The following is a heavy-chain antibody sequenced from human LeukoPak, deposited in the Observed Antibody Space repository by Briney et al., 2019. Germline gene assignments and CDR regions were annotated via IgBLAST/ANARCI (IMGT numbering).Heavy chain of an antibody. D-gene: IGHD1-26*01. J-gene: IGHJ4*02. V-gene: IGHV1-69*13. CDR1: GYTFTSYG. CDR3: ARDLRGSGSFYFDY. Sequence: SVRVSCKASGYTFTSYGISWVRQAPGQGLEWMGGIIPIFGTANYAQKFQGRVTITADESTSTAYMELSSLRSEDTAVYYCARDLRGSGSFYFDYWGQGTLVTVSS. CDR2: IIPIFGTA.